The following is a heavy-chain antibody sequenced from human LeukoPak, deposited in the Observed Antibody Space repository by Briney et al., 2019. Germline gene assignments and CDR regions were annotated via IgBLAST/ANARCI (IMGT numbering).Heavy chain of an antibody. Sequence: SETLSLTCAVYGGSFSGYYWSWIRQPPGKGLEWIGEINHSGSTNYNPPLKSRVTISVDTSKNQFSLKLSSVTAADTAVYYCARACYDFWSGYFDYWGQGTLVTVSS. J-gene: IGHJ4*02. CDR1: GGSFSGYY. CDR3: ARACYDFWSGYFDY. D-gene: IGHD3-3*01. V-gene: IGHV4-34*01. CDR2: INHSGST.